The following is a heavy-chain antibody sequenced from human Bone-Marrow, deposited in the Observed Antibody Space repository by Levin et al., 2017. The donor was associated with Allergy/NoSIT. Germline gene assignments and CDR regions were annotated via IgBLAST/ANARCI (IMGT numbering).Heavy chain of an antibody. V-gene: IGHV3-73*01. CDR3: TSTVTTNDYYYYYYRDV. CDR2: IRSKANSYAT. J-gene: IGHJ6*03. CDR1: GFTFSGSA. Sequence: GGSLRLSCAASGFTFSGSAMHWVRQASGKGLEWVGRIRSKANSYATAYAASVKGRFTISRDDSKNTAYLQMNSLKTEDTAVYYCTSTVTTNDYYYYYYRDVWGKGTTVTVSS. D-gene: IGHD4-17*01.